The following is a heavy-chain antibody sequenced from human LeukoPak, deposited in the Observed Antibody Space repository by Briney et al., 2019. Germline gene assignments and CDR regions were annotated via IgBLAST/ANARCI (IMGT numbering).Heavy chain of an antibody. V-gene: IGHV3-49*03. Sequence: GGSLRLSCTASGFTFGDYAMSWFRQAPGKGLEWVGFIRSKAYGGTTEYAASVKGRFTISRDDSKSIAYLQMNSLKTEDTAVYYCTRARSYYYGSGSYYNFGKAEAFDIWGQGTMVTVSS. CDR1: GFTFGDYA. CDR2: IRSKAYGGTT. J-gene: IGHJ3*02. D-gene: IGHD3-10*01. CDR3: TRARSYYYGSGSYYNFGKAEAFDI.